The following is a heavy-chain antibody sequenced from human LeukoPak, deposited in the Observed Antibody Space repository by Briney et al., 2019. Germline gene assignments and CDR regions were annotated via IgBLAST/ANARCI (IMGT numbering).Heavy chain of an antibody. D-gene: IGHD6-13*01. J-gene: IGHJ6*03. CDR3: AKTYSSSRAHYYYYYMDV. CDR2: ISSSSSTI. Sequence: GGSLRLSCAASGFTFSSYGMTWVRQAPGKGLEWVSYISSSSSTIYYADSVKGRFTISRDSSKNTLYLQMNSLRAEDTAVYYCAKTYSSSRAHYYYYYMDVWGKGTTVTISS. CDR1: GFTFSSYG. V-gene: IGHV3-48*04.